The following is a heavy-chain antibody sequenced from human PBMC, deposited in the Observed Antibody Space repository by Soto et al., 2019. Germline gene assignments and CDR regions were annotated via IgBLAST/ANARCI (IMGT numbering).Heavy chain of an antibody. J-gene: IGHJ4*02. Sequence: EVQLLESGGGLVQPGGSLRLSCAASGFTFSSYGMSWVRQAPGKGLEWVSVISGSGGSTYYADSVKGRFPISRDNSKNTLYLPMNSRRAADTAVDYCAKAPVVGATSPWDYWGQGTLVTVSS. D-gene: IGHD1-26*01. CDR2: ISGSGGST. V-gene: IGHV3-23*01. CDR3: AKAPVVGATSPWDY. CDR1: GFTFSSYG.